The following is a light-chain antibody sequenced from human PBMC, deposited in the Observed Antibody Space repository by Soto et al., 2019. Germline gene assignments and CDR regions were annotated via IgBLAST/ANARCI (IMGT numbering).Light chain of an antibody. CDR2: EVS. Sequence: QSFLTQPASVSGSPGQSITISCTGTSSDVGGYNFVSWYQQHPGRAPKLLIYEVSRRPSGVSNRFSGSKSGDTASLTISGLQAEDEADYYCYSYRGYYTRVFGTGTKVTV. J-gene: IGLJ1*01. V-gene: IGLV2-14*01. CDR1: SSDVGGYNF. CDR3: YSYRGYYTRV.